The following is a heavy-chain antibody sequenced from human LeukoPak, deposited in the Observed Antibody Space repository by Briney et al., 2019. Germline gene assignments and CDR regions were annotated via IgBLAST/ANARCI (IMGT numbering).Heavy chain of an antibody. CDR2: IYYSGST. CDR1: GGSIRSGDYY. Sequence: SQTLSLTCTVSGGSIRSGDYYWSWIRQPPGKGLEWIGYIYYSGSTYYNPSLKSRVTISVDTSKNQFSLKLSSVTAADTAVYYCARAGVVPAASWFDPWGQGTLVTVSS. V-gene: IGHV4-30-4*01. CDR3: ARAGVVPAASWFDP. J-gene: IGHJ5*02. D-gene: IGHD2-2*01.